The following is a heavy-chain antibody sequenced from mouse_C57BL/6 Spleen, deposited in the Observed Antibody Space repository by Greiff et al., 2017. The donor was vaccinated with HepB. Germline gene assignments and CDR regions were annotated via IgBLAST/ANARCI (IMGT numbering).Heavy chain of an antibody. D-gene: IGHD4-1*01. J-gene: IGHJ2*01. CDR2: ILPGSGST. CDR3: ARTGRRDPYYCDY. Sequence: QVQLQQSGAELMKPGASVKLSCKATGYTFTGYWIEWVKQRPGHGLEWIGEILPGSGSTNYNEKFTGTATFTAATSSNTAYMQLSSLTTEDSAIYDCARTGRRDPYYCDYWGQGTTLTVSS. CDR1: GYTFTGYW. V-gene: IGHV1-9*01.